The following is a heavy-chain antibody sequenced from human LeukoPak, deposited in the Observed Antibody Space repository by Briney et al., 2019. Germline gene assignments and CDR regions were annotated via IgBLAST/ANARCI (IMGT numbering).Heavy chain of an antibody. CDR2: ISYAGNTHTGST. CDR3: ARGFSGFGEFDS. J-gene: IGHJ4*02. Sequence: SETLSLTCDVSGGSFSSYSWNWIRQPPGKGLEWIAEISYAGNTHTGSTSYSASLKSRVTISLDTPKSQFSLHLSSVTASDAGVYYCARGFSGFGEFDSWGQGTLVTVSS. CDR1: GGSFSSYS. V-gene: IGHV4-34*01. D-gene: IGHD3-10*01.